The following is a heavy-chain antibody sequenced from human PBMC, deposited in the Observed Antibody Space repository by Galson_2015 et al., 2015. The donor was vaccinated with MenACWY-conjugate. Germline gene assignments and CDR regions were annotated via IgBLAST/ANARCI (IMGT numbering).Heavy chain of an antibody. D-gene: IGHD3-22*01. CDR1: GGSINSGGYH. Sequence: LSLTCSISGGSINSGGYHWTWIRQHPEKGLEWIGYIYYSGTTSYNPALKSRITISVDTSKNQFSLSLSSVTAADTAVYYCARVNHYDSIAYYFDYWGQGTLVTVSS. CDR3: ARVNHYDSIAYYFDY. V-gene: IGHV4-31*03. CDR2: IYYSGTT. J-gene: IGHJ4*02.